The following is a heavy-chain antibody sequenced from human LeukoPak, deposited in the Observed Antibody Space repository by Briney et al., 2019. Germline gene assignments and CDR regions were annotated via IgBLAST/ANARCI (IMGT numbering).Heavy chain of an antibody. CDR3: ARQMGLYFDWLLIGHYYYYGMDV. J-gene: IGHJ6*02. V-gene: IGHV1-18*01. D-gene: IGHD3-9*01. CDR2: ISAYNGNT. Sequence: GASVKVSCKASGHTFNNYNINWVRQAPGQGLEWMGWISAYNGNTNYAQKLQGRVTMTTDTSTSTAYMELRSLRSDDTAVYYCARQMGLYFDWLLIGHYYYYGMDVWGQGTTVTVSS. CDR1: GHTFNNYN.